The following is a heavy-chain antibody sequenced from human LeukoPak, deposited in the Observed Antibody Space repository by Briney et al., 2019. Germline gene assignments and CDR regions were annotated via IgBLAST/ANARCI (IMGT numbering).Heavy chain of an antibody. CDR1: GFTFSSYA. J-gene: IGHJ2*01. D-gene: IGHD3-10*01. Sequence: GGSLRLSCSASGFTFSSYAMHWVRQAPGKGLEYVSAISSNGGSTYYADSVKGRFTISRDNSKNTLYLQMSSLRAEDTAVYYCVKEYMVRRKRENYWYFDLWGRGTLVTVSS. CDR2: ISSNGGST. V-gene: IGHV3-64D*09. CDR3: VKEYMVRRKRENYWYFDL.